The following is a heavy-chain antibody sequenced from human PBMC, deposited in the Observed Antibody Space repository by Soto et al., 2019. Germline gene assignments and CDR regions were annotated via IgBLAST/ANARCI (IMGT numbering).Heavy chain of an antibody. CDR1: GVSISSYD. J-gene: IGHJ6*02. D-gene: IGHD2-2*01. CDR2: IYYSGST. Sequence: AETLSLTCTVSGVSISSYDWSWIRQPPGKGLEWIGYIYYSGSTNYNPSLKSRVTISADTSKNQFSLKVSSVTAADTAVYYCAREIAVVPAYYYYGMDVWGQGTTVTVSS. CDR3: AREIAVVPAYYYYGMDV. V-gene: IGHV4-59*01.